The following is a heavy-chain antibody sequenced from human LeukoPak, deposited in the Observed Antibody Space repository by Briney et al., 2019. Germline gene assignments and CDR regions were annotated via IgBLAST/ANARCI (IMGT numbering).Heavy chain of an antibody. D-gene: IGHD2-15*01. J-gene: IGHJ4*02. Sequence: GGSLRLSCAASGFTFSSYWMHWVRQAPGKGLVWVSRINSDGSSTSYADSVKGRFTISRDNAKNTLYLQMNSLRAEDTAVYYCARTYRSGGSCYFRRYYFDYWGQGTLVTVSS. CDR2: INSDGSST. V-gene: IGHV3-74*01. CDR1: GFTFSSYW. CDR3: ARTYRSGGSCYFRRYYFDY.